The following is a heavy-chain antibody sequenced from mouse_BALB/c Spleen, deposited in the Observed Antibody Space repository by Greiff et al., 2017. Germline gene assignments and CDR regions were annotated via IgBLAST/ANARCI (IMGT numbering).Heavy chain of an antibody. D-gene: IGHD1-1*01. V-gene: IGHV3-6*02. CDR2: ISYDGSN. Sequence: EVKLMESGPGLVKPSQSLSLTCSVTGYSITSGYYWNWIRQFPGNKLEWMGYISYDGSNNYNPSLKNRISITRDTSKNQFFLKLNSVTTEDTATYYCARGGDYYGSSYVFDYWGQGTTLTVSS. J-gene: IGHJ2*01. CDR3: ARGGDYYGSSYVFDY. CDR1: GYSITSGYY.